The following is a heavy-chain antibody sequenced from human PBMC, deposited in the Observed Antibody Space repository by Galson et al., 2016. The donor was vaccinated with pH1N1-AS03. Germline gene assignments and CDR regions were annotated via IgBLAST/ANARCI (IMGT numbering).Heavy chain of an antibody. CDR1: GFTFSDYY. J-gene: IGHJ6*02. V-gene: IGHV3-11*04. CDR3: AREADSSSSTKSHYYYYAVDV. Sequence: SLRLSCAASGFTFSDYYMSWIRQTPGKGLEWVSYIGISTSTKYYADSVKGRFTISRDNANNSLFLQMNSLRAEDTAVYYCAREADSSSSTKSHYYYYAVDVWGQGTTVTVSS. CDR2: IGISTSTK. D-gene: IGHD6-6*01.